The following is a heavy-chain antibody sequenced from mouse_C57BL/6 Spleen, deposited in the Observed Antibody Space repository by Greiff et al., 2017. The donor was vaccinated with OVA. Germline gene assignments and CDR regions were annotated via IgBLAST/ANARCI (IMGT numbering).Heavy chain of an antibody. CDR1: GYTFTSYW. Sequence: VQLQQPGAELVRPGSSVKLSCKASGYTFTSYWLHWVKQRPIQGLEWIGNIAPSDSETHYNQKFKDKATLTVDKSTSTAYMQLSSLTSEDSAVYYCAREAANWDFAYWGQGTLVTVSA. V-gene: IGHV1-52*01. D-gene: IGHD4-1*01. CDR2: IAPSDSET. J-gene: IGHJ3*01. CDR3: AREAANWDFAY.